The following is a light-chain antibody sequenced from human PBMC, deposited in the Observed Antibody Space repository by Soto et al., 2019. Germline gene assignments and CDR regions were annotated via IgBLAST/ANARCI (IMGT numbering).Light chain of an antibody. J-gene: IGLJ1*01. CDR1: SSNIGAGYD. CDR3: QSYDSSLSGYV. Sequence: QSALTQPPSVSGAPGQRVTISCTGSSSNIGAGYDVHWYQQLPGTAHKLLIYANTNRPSGVPGRFSGSKSGTSASLAITGLQAEDEADYYCQSYDSSLSGYVFGTGTKVTVL. CDR2: ANT. V-gene: IGLV1-40*01.